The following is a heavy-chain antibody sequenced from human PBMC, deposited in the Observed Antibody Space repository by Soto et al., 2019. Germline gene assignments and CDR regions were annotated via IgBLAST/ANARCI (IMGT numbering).Heavy chain of an antibody. CDR1: GFTFSSYA. Sequence: GGSLRLSCAASGFTFSSYAMSWVRQAPGKGLEWVSAISGSGGSTYYAASVKGRFTRSRDNSKNTLYLQMNGLRAEDTAVYCCAKVTAGQWLVRDFDYWGQGTLVTVSS. D-gene: IGHD6-19*01. V-gene: IGHV3-23*01. CDR2: ISGSGGST. J-gene: IGHJ4*02. CDR3: AKVTAGQWLVRDFDY.